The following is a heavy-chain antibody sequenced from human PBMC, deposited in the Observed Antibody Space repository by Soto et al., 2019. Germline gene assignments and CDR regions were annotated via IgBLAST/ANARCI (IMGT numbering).Heavy chain of an antibody. J-gene: IGHJ1*01. CDR2: VHYTGST. D-gene: IGHD6-19*01. V-gene: IGHV4-39*01. CDR1: DGSISRRNFY. CDR3: ARHLDYGDSSGFYGY. Sequence: QLQLQESGPGLVKPSETLSLTCTVSDGSISRRNFYWGWIRQPPGKGLEWIGSVHYTGSTYYNPSLMSRVRIDLDACKNHLSLKVTSVPASDTAVYYCARHLDYGDSSGFYGYWGQGTLVTVSS.